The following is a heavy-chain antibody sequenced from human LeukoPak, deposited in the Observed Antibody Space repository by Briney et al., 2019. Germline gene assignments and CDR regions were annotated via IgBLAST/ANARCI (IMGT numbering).Heavy chain of an antibody. D-gene: IGHD6-19*01. V-gene: IGHV1-24*01. CDR3: ATDRVYRSSGRSWGFFDY. Sequence: ASEKVSCKISEYSLSDLSIHWVREAPGDGLECMGGFDAENNKMVYSQRFQGRVTMTEDTSADTAYMELTGLRSEDTAMYFCATDRVYRSSGRSWGFFDYWGQGTLVIVSS. J-gene: IGHJ4*02. CDR1: EYSLSDLS. CDR2: FDAENNKM.